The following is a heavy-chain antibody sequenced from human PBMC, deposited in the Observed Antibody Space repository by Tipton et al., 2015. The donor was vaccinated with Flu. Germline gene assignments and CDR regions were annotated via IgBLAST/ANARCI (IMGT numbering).Heavy chain of an antibody. J-gene: IGHJ4*02. D-gene: IGHD3-22*01. Sequence: TLSLTCAVYGGSFSGYYWSWVRQPPGKGLEWIGEMKDSGTANYNPSLKSRVTISVDTSKNQFSLTLSSVTAADTAVYYCARLRSSGRAFDYWGQGTLVTVSP. CDR3: ARLRSSGRAFDY. CDR1: GGSFSGYY. V-gene: IGHV4-34*01. CDR2: MKDSGTA.